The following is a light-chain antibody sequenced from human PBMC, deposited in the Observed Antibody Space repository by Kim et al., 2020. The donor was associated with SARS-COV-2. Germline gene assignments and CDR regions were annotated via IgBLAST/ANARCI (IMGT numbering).Light chain of an antibody. Sequence: ALGQTVRITCQGDRLRSYYASWYQQKPGQAPVLVIYGKNNRPSGIPDRFSGSSSGNTASLTITGSQAEDEADYYCNSRDSSGNHVVFGGGTQLTVL. V-gene: IGLV3-19*01. CDR1: RLRSYY. CDR2: GKN. CDR3: NSRDSSGNHVV. J-gene: IGLJ2*01.